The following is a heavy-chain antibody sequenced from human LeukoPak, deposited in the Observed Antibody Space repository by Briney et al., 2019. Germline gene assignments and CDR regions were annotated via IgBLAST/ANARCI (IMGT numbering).Heavy chain of an antibody. J-gene: IGHJ4*02. Sequence: GSLRLSCAASGFTFSDAWMSWVRQTPGKGLEWIGEINHSGSTNYNPSLKSRVTISVDTSKNQFSLKLSSVTAADTAVYYCASGMAAAGTVDYWGQGTLVTVSS. CDR3: ASGMAAAGTVDY. V-gene: IGHV4-34*01. D-gene: IGHD6-13*01. CDR2: INHSGST. CDR1: GFTFSDAW.